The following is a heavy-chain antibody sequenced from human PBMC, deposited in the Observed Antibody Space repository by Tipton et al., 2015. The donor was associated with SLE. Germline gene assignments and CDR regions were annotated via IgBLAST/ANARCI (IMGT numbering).Heavy chain of an antibody. CDR1: GFTFSNSW. Sequence: SLRLSCAASGFTFSNSWMHWVRQAPGKGLVWVSRISDGSSTIYADSVKGRFTISRDNTKNTLYLQMNSLRAEDTAVYYCARYSSGSLDSWGQGTLVTVSS. V-gene: IGHV3-74*01. CDR2: ISDGSST. CDR3: ARYSSGSLDS. J-gene: IGHJ4*02. D-gene: IGHD1-26*01.